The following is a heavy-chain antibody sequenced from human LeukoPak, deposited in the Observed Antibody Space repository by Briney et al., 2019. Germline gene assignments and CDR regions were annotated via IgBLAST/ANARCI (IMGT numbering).Heavy chain of an antibody. CDR3: ASAFYSGYTAGVDY. Sequence: GGSLRLSCAASGFTVSNNYMSWVRQAPGKGLEGVSVLFDDGTTYYADSVKGRFTISRDNSKNTLFLQMHSLRAEDTAVYYCASAFYSGYTAGVDYWGQGTLVTVSS. J-gene: IGHJ4*02. V-gene: IGHV3-66*01. CDR1: GFTVSNNY. CDR2: LFDDGTT. D-gene: IGHD3-10*01.